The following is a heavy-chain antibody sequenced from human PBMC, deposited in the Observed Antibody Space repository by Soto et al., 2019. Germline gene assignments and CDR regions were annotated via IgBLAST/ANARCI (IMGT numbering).Heavy chain of an antibody. Sequence: SVKVSCKASGGTFSSYTISWVRQSPGRGLEWMGRIIPILGIANYAQKFQGRVTITADKSTSTAYMELSSLRSEDTAVYYCARGVPVHTGWFDPWGQGTLVTVSS. J-gene: IGHJ5*02. CDR2: IIPILGIA. CDR3: ARGVPVHTGWFDP. CDR1: GGTFSSYT. D-gene: IGHD1-1*01. V-gene: IGHV1-69*02.